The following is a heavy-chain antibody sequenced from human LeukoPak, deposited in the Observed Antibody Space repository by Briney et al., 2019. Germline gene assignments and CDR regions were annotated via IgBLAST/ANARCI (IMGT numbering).Heavy chain of an antibody. J-gene: IGHJ4*02. Sequence: SQTLSLTCALSGDSVSSNSAAWNWVRQSPSRGLEWLGRTYYRSKWYNDYAVSVKSQITINPDTSKNQFSLQLNSVTPEDTAVYYCARDLHSYGSGSYFDYWGQGTLVTVSS. D-gene: IGHD3-10*01. V-gene: IGHV6-1*01. CDR2: TYYRSKWYN. CDR1: GDSVSSNSAA. CDR3: ARDLHSYGSGSYFDY.